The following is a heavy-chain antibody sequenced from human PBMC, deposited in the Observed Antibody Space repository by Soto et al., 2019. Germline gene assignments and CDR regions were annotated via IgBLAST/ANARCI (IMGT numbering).Heavy chain of an antibody. CDR2: IIPIFGTA. Sequence: QVQLVQSGAEVKKPGSSVKVSCKASGGTFSSYAISWVRQAPGQGLEWMGGIIPIFGTANYAQKFQGRVTITADGSTGTAYMELSSLRSEDTAVYYCARVGVVVAATRPYYYYYYGMDVWGQGTTVTVSS. CDR3: ARVGVVVAATRPYYYYYYGMDV. V-gene: IGHV1-69*01. D-gene: IGHD2-15*01. J-gene: IGHJ6*02. CDR1: GGTFSSYA.